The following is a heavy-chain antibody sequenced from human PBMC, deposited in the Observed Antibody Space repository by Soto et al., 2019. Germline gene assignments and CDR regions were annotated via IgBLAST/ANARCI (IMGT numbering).Heavy chain of an antibody. Sequence: SQTLSLTCAISGDSVSSNSAAWNWIRQSPSRGLEWLGRTYYRSKWYNDYAVSVKSRITINPDTSKNQFSLQLNSVTPEDTAVYYCARDKAAEAQRGRYYSYGMDVSGPGTTVTVSS. D-gene: IGHD3-16*01. CDR1: GDSVSSNSAA. J-gene: IGHJ6*02. CDR3: ARDKAAEAQRGRYYSYGMDV. V-gene: IGHV6-1*01. CDR2: TYYRSKWYN.